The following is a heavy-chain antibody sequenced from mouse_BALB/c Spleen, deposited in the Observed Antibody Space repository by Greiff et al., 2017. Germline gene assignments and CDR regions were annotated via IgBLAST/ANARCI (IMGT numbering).Heavy chain of an antibody. CDR3: ARLDGNYLYFDY. Sequence: EVKLVESGPGLVKPSQSLSLTCTVTGYSITSDYAWNWIRQFPGNKLEWMGYISYSGSTSYNPSLKSRISITRDTSKNQFFLQLNSVPTEDTATYYCARLDGNYLYFDYWGQGTTLTVSS. D-gene: IGHD2-1*01. CDR1: GYSITSDYA. V-gene: IGHV3-2*02. CDR2: ISYSGST. J-gene: IGHJ2*01.